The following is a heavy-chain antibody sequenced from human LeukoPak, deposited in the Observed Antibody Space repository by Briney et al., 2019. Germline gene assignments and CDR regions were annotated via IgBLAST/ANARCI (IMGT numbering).Heavy chain of an antibody. CDR2: VSDSNDV. CDR3: ARDGLHAAHFDY. CDR1: GFTFSTYT. J-gene: IGHJ4*02. V-gene: IGHV3-48*02. D-gene: IGHD2-21*01. Sequence: GGSLSLSCAASGFTFSTYTMNWVRQAPGKGLEWLSTVSDSNDVHYSDSVKGRFTISRDNARKSLYLQMNSLRDEDTAVYYCARDGLHAAHFDYWGEGT.